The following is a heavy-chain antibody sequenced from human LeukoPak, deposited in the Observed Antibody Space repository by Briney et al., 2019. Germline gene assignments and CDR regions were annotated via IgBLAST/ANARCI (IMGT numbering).Heavy chain of an antibody. J-gene: IGHJ4*02. D-gene: IGHD3-10*01. Sequence: SETLSLTCAVYGGSFSGYYWSWIRQPPGKGLEWIGEINHSGSTNYNPSLKSRVTISVDTSKNQFSLKLSSVTAADTAVYYCARQGITMVRGVRREFDYWGQGTLVTVSS. CDR2: INHSGST. V-gene: IGHV4-34*01. CDR3: ARQGITMVRGVRREFDY. CDR1: GGSFSGYY.